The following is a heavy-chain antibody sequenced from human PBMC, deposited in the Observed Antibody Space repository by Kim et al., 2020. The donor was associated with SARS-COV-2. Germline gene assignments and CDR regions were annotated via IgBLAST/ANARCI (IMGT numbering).Heavy chain of an antibody. J-gene: IGHJ4*02. CDR3: AKDAPQMVYAIPHNPFDY. Sequence: GRFTTSRDNSKNTLYLQMNSLRAEDTAVYYCAKDAPQMVYAIPHNPFDYWGQGTLVTVSS. V-gene: IGHV3-23*01. D-gene: IGHD2-8*01.